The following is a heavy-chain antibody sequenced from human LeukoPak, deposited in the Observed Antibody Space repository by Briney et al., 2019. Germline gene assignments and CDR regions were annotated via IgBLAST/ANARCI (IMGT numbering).Heavy chain of an antibody. J-gene: IGHJ4*02. CDR2: INNRGT. Sequence: SETLSLTCTVSSHSMSTVDYSWSWIRQPPGKGLEWIGYINNRGTSHNPSLKSRVAISVDTSKNQFSLKLTSVTAADTAVYYCAAGGRYYDSSGYYYFQDWGQGSLVTVSS. CDR3: AAGGRYYDSSGYYYFQD. V-gene: IGHV4-30-4*01. D-gene: IGHD3-22*01. CDR1: SHSMSTVDYS.